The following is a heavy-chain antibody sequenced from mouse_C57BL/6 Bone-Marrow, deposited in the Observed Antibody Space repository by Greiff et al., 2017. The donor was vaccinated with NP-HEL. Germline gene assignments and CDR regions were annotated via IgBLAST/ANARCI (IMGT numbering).Heavy chain of an antibody. J-gene: IGHJ2*01. CDR1: GFTFSSYG. CDR2: ISSGGSYT. Sequence: EVQLVESGGDLVKPGGSLKLSCAASGFTFSSYGMSWVRQTPDKRLEWVATISSGGSYTYYPDSVKGRFTISRDNAKNTLYLQMSSLKSEDTAMYYCARANWYYCDYWGQGTTLTVSS. V-gene: IGHV5-6*01. D-gene: IGHD4-1*01. CDR3: ARANWYYCDY.